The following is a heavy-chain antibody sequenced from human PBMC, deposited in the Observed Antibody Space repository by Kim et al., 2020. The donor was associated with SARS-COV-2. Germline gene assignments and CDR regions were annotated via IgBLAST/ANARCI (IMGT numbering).Heavy chain of an antibody. CDR3: ARDGSSGFYLDY. D-gene: IGHD3-22*01. V-gene: IGHV3-48*02. Sequence: YYANSVNGRFTISRDNATNSLYLQMNSLRDDDTAVYYCARDGSSGFYLDYWGQGTLVTVSS. J-gene: IGHJ4*02.